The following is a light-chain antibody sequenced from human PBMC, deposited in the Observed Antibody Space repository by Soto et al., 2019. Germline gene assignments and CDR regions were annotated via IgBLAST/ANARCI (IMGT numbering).Light chain of an antibody. CDR2: WAS. Sequence: DIVMTQSPDSLAVSLGERATINCKSSQSDLYSSNNKNYLTWYQQKPGQPPKLLIYWASTRESGVPDRFSGSGSGTEFTLTISSLQAEDVAVYYCQQYYGTPYTFGQGTKLEIK. CDR1: QSDLYSSNNKNY. V-gene: IGKV4-1*01. CDR3: QQYYGTPYT. J-gene: IGKJ2*01.